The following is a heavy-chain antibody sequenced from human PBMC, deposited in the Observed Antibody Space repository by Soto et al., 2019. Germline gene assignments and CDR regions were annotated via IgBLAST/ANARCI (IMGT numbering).Heavy chain of an antibody. J-gene: IGHJ6*02. Sequence: GSGPTLVNPTQTLTLTCTFSGFSLSTSGMSVSWIRQPPGKALEGLARIDWDDDKYYSTSLKTRLTISKDTSKNQVVLTMTNKEPVDTATYYCACIQAPPFGSSGYYPLYYYGMDVWGQGTTVTVSS. D-gene: IGHD3-22*01. CDR2: IDWDDDK. CDR1: GFSLSTSGMS. V-gene: IGHV2-70*11. CDR3: ACIQAPPFGSSGYYPLYYYGMDV.